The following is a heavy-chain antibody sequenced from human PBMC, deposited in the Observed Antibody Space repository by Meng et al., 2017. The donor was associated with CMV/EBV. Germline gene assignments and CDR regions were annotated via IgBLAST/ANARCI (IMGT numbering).Heavy chain of an antibody. J-gene: IGHJ4*02. V-gene: IGHV3-30-3*01. CDR1: GFTFSSYA. CDR2: ISYDGSNK. Sequence: QVQLVGAGGGVVQPGRSLRLSCAASGFTFSSYAMHRVRQAPGKGLEWVAVISYDGSNKYYADSVKGRFTISRDNSKNTLYLQMNSLRAEDTAVYYCARGDYFNYWGQGTLVTVSS. CDR3: ARGDYFNY.